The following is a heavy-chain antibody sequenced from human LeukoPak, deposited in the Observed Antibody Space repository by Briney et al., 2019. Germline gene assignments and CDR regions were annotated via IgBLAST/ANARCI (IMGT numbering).Heavy chain of an antibody. CDR3: AKISPYGGNSA. D-gene: IGHD4-23*01. CDR2: ISGNGGST. Sequence: GGSLRLSCAASGFTFSNYAMSWVRQAPGKGLEWVSAISGNGGSTYYADSVKGRFTISRGNSKNTLYLQMNSLRAEDTAVYYCAKISPYGGNSAWGQGTLVTVSS. V-gene: IGHV3-23*01. J-gene: IGHJ4*02. CDR1: GFTFSNYA.